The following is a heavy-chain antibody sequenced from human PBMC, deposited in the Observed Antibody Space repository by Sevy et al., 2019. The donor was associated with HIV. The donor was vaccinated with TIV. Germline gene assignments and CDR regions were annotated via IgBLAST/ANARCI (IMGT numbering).Heavy chain of an antibody. CDR2: ISYSGST. CDR3: ARGSRGYSYG. Sequence: SETLSLTCTVSGDSVSSGSYFWSWIRQPPGKGLEGIGYISYSGSTNYNPSLKSRVTKSVDTSKKKFSLKLTAVTAADTAVYFCARGSRGYSYGWGQGTLVTVSS. V-gene: IGHV4-61*01. D-gene: IGHD5-18*01. J-gene: IGHJ4*02. CDR1: GDSVSSGSYF.